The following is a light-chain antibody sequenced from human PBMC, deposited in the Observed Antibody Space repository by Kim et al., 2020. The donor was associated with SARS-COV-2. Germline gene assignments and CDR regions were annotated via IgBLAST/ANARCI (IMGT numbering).Light chain of an antibody. CDR1: QDIRSD. J-gene: IGKJ2*01. CDR3: LQHRSFPYT. CDR2: DAI. V-gene: IGKV1-17*01. Sequence: SAAVGDRVTITCRASQDIRSDLGWFQQKPGKAPKRLIYDAISLESGVPSRFSGSGSGTEFTLTINSLRPEDFTTYYCLQHRSFPYTLGRGTKLEI.